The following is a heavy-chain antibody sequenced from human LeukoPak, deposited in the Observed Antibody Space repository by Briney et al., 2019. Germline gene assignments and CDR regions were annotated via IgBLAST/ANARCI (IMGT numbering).Heavy chain of an antibody. Sequence: GGSLRLSCAASGFTFTTYWMHWVRQAPGKGLEWVSRIKGDEMTTNYADSVEGRFTISRDKAKNTVYLEINSLRAEDTAVYYCARGGLFAYYFDYWGQGTLVTVSS. V-gene: IGHV3-74*01. CDR3: ARGGLFAYYFDY. D-gene: IGHD3-10*02. J-gene: IGHJ4*02. CDR1: GFTFTTYW. CDR2: IKGDEMTT.